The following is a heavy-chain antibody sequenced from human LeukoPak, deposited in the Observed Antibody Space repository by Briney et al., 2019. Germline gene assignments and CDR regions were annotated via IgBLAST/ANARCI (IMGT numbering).Heavy chain of an antibody. CDR1: GFTFSSYA. V-gene: IGHV3-30-3*01. J-gene: IGHJ4*02. CDR2: ISYDGSNK. D-gene: IGHD4-17*01. Sequence: PGGSLRLSCAASGFTFSSYAMYWVRQAPGKGLEWVAVISYDGSNKYYADSVKGRFTISRDNSKNTLYLQMNSLRAEDTAVYYCARNYGDYVSHFDYWGQGTLVTVSS. CDR3: ARNYGDYVSHFDY.